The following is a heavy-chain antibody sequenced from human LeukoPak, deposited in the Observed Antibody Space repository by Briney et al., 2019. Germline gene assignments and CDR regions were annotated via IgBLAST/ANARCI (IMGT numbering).Heavy chain of an antibody. D-gene: IGHD3-22*01. CDR1: GFTFSGFA. V-gene: IGHV3-23*01. CDR2: ASSSGGST. Sequence: GGSLRLSCAASGFTFSGFAMAWVGQAPGKGLDWVSVASSSGGSTYYADSVKGRFTISRDNSKNTLDLQMNSLRAEDTAVYYCVKDYSGGYYYFDYWGQGTLVTVSS. CDR3: VKDYSGGYYYFDY. J-gene: IGHJ4*02.